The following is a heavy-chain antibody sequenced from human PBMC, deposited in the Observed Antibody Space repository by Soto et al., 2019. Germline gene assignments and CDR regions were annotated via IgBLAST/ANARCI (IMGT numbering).Heavy chain of an antibody. CDR1: GFTFSSYA. D-gene: IGHD3-10*01. V-gene: IGHV3-23*01. Sequence: LGGSLRLSCAASGFTFSSYAMSWVRQAPGKGLEWVSAISGSGGSTYYADSVKGRFTISRDNAKNTLYLQMNSLTVEDGAVYYCADSWLPTSYWGPGTLVTVSS. CDR2: ISGSGGST. CDR3: ADSWLPTSY. J-gene: IGHJ1*01.